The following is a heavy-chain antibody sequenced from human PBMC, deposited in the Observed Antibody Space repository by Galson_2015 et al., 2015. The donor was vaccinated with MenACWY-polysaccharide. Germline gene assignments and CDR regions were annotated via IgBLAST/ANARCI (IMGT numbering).Heavy chain of an antibody. J-gene: IGHJ4*01. CDR1: GYTFINYY. CDR2: INPSGGST. CDR3: ARNAASGLDY. V-gene: IGHV1-46*01. D-gene: IGHD3-10*01. Sequence: SVKVSCKASGYTFINYYIHWVRQAPGQGLEWLGFINPSGGSTSYAQKFQGRVTMTRDTSTGTVYVDLSSLRSEDTAVYYCARNAASGLDYWGHGTLVTVSS.